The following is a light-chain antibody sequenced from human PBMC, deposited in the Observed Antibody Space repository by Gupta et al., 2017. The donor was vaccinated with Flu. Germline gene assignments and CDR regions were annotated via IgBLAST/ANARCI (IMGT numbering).Light chain of an antibody. Sequence: SSDVVGYKYVSWYQHGPGKAPKLIIFDVSSRPPGVSNRFSGTKSGNTAFLIISGLQPDDEADYYCSSYTSSRTSVFGGGTQLTVL. J-gene: IGLJ7*01. CDR2: DVS. CDR1: SSDVVGYKY. V-gene: IGLV2-14*03. CDR3: SSYTSSRTSV.